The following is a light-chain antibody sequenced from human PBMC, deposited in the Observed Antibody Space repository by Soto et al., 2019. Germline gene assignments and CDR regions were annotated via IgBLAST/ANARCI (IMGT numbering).Light chain of an antibody. CDR1: QSVSSY. J-gene: IGKJ1*01. Sequence: EIVVTQSPATLSVSLGERATLSCRASQSVSSYLIWYLQKPGQVPTLLIYDVSNLASGIPARFSGSGSGTDFTLTITSLGPEDFAVYYCQQHNNWPWTFGQGTKVDIK. V-gene: IGKV3-11*01. CDR2: DVS. CDR3: QQHNNWPWT.